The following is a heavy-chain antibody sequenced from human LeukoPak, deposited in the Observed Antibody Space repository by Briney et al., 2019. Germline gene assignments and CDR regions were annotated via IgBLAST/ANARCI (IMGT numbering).Heavy chain of an antibody. V-gene: IGHV1-8*01. CDR1: GYTFTSYD. J-gene: IGHJ4*02. Sequence: GASVEVSCKASGYTFTSYDINWVRQATGQGLEWMGWMNPNSGNTGYAQKFQGRVTMTRNTSISTAYMELSSLRSEDTAVYYCARGRTDVLLWFGESTDLDYWGQGTLVTVSS. CDR2: MNPNSGNT. CDR3: ARGRTDVLLWFGESTDLDY. D-gene: IGHD3-10*01.